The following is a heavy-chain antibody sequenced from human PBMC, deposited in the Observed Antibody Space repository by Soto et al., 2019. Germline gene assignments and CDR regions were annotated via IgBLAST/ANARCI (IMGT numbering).Heavy chain of an antibody. V-gene: IGHV3-7*03. CDR3: ARHGITGYYYYGMEV. D-gene: IGHD1-20*01. CDR1: GFTFSSYW. J-gene: IGHJ6*02. CDR2: IKQDGSEK. Sequence: HPGGSLRLSCAASGFTFSSYWMSWVRQAPGKGLEWVANIKQDGSEKYYVDSVKGHVTISADKSISTAYLQWSSLKASDTAMYYCARHGITGYYYYGMEVWGQGTTVTVSS.